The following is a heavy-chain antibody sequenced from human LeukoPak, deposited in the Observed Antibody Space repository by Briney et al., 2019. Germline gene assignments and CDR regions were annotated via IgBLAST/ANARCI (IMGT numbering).Heavy chain of an antibody. V-gene: IGHV3-23*01. CDR3: ATTKQARRYFDY. CDR2: INPSGGNT. J-gene: IGHJ4*02. D-gene: IGHD1-1*01. CDR1: GFTFSSNP. Sequence: GGSLRLSCAGSGFTFSSNPLSWVRQAPGKGLEWVSAINPSGGNTYYADSVRGRFTISRDNSKNTLYLQMNTLRAEDTAAYYCATTKQARRYFDYWGQGTLVTVSS.